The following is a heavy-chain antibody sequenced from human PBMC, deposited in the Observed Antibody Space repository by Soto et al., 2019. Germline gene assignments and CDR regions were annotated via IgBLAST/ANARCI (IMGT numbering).Heavy chain of an antibody. CDR3: AREGNLGRWIQPLDS. D-gene: IGHD2-2*03. CDR2: IHYNGNT. J-gene: IGHJ4*02. Sequence: SETLSLTCTVSGDSISSYSGIWIRQPTGKGLEWIGNIHYNGNTKYSPSLKSRVTMSVDTSKNHFSLKLISVTTADTAVYFCAREGNLGRWIQPLDSWGQGTLVTVSS. CDR1: GDSISSYS. V-gene: IGHV4-59*01.